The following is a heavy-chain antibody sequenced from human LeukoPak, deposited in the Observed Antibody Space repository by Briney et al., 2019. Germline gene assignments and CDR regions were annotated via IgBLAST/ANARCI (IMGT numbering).Heavy chain of an antibody. CDR3: AKRDQLPHFDY. D-gene: IGHD2-2*01. J-gene: IGHJ4*02. CDR1: GFSFSDYG. V-gene: IGHV3-33*03. Sequence: GGSLRLSCAASGFSFSDYGMHWVRQAPGKGLEWVAVIWSDGSKENYADSVKGRFTISRDNSKNTVFLQMNSLRAEDTAVYYCAKRDQLPHFDYWGQGTLVTVSS. CDR2: IWSDGSKE.